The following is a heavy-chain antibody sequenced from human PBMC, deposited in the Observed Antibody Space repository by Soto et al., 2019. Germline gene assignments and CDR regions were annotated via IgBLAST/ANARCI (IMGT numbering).Heavy chain of an antibody. V-gene: IGHV1-18*01. CDR3: ARKGTGGPVDF. D-gene: IGHD1-1*01. Sequence: GASVKVSCKASGYRFTSYGFTWVRQAPGQGLEWVGWISANNGNAHYAQKLQGRVTMTTDTATSTVYMELRSLRSDDTAVYYCARKGTGGPVDFWGQGTLVTVSS. CDR2: ISANNGNA. J-gene: IGHJ4*02. CDR1: GYRFTSYG.